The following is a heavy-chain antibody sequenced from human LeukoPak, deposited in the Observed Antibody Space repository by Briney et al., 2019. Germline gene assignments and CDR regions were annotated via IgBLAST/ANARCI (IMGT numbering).Heavy chain of an antibody. J-gene: IGHJ4*02. V-gene: IGHV1-2*02. Sequence: GASVKVSCKASGYTFTGYYMHWVRQAPGQGLEWMGWINPNSGGTNYAQKFQGRVTMTRDTSISTAYMELSRLRSDDTAAYYCARGLGGYDRYPFDYWGQGTLVTVSS. CDR1: GYTFTGYY. D-gene: IGHD5-12*01. CDR3: ARGLGGYDRYPFDY. CDR2: INPNSGGT.